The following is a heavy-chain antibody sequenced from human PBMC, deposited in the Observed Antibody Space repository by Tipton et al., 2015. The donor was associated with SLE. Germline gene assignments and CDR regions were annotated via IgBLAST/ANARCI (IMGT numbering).Heavy chain of an antibody. CDR3: ARDAYCSGGSCYGFDS. J-gene: IGHJ4*02. CDR2: ISYSGST. Sequence: TLPLTCFVSGSSIGSRPYYWSWIRQPPGKGLEWIGHISYSGSTHYNSSLKSRVTMSLDASKNQFSLTVSSVTAADTAVYHCARDAYCSGGSCYGFDSWGPGTLVAVSS. V-gene: IGHV4-61*01. D-gene: IGHD2-15*01. CDR1: GSSIGSRPYY.